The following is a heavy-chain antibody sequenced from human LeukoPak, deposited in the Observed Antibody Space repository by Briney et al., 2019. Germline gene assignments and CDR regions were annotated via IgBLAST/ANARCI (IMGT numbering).Heavy chain of an antibody. J-gene: IGHJ4*02. CDR3: ARDGNYDRSGYYGGLSSDY. V-gene: IGHV1-18*01. Sequence: VASVKVSCKASGYTFTSYGISWVRQAPGQGLEWMGWISVYNDNTNYAQKFQGRVTMTTDTSTSTAYMELRSLRSDDTAVYYCARDGNYDRSGYYGGLSSDYWGQGTLVTVSS. CDR1: GYTFTSYG. CDR2: ISVYNDNT. D-gene: IGHD3-22*01.